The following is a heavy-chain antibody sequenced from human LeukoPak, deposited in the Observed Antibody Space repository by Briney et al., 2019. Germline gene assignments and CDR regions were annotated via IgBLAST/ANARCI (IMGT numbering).Heavy chain of an antibody. CDR2: ISYDGSKK. Sequence: PGGSLRLSCAASGFTFSTYAMHWVRQGPGKGLEWVAVISYDGSKKYYADSVKGRFTISRDNSKNTLYLQMSSLSAEDTAVYYCARTTTPHYYGSGSYALGYWGQGTLVTVPS. V-gene: IGHV3-30-3*01. D-gene: IGHD3-10*01. J-gene: IGHJ4*02. CDR1: GFTFSTYA. CDR3: ARTTTPHYYGSGSYALGY.